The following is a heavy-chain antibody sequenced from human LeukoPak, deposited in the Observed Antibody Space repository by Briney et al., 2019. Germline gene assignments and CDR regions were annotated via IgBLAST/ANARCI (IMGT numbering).Heavy chain of an antibody. J-gene: IGHJ6*02. CDR3: ARDGPYSSFYYGMDV. CDR1: GFTVSSNY. CDR2: IYSGGST. Sequence: PGGSLRLSCAASGFTVSSNYMSWVRQAPGKGLELVSVIYSGGSTYYADSVKGRFTISRDNSKNTLYLQMNSLRAEDTAVYYCARDGPYSSFYYGMDVWGQGTTVTVSS. V-gene: IGHV3-53*01. D-gene: IGHD6-19*01.